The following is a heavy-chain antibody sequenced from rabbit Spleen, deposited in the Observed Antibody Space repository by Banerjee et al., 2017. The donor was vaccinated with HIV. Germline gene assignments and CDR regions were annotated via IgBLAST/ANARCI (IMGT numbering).Heavy chain of an antibody. V-gene: IGHV1S45*01. J-gene: IGHJ4*01. CDR1: GFTISGSFW. Sequence: QQQLEESGGGLVKPEGSLTLTCKASGFTISGSFWICWVRQPPGKGLEWIGCIFADGGQTSYAPWAKGRFTISRTSSTTVTLQMTSLTAADTATYFCAKDIYGGSSYDLWGQGTLVTVS. D-gene: IGHD8-1*01. CDR2: IFADGGQT. CDR3: AKDIYGGSSYDL.